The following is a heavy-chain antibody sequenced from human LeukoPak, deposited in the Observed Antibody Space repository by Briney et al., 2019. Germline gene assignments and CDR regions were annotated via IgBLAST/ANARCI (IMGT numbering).Heavy chain of an antibody. CDR2: IKQDGSEK. D-gene: IGHD3-10*01. J-gene: IGHJ4*02. CDR3: ARRSNHYYGSGSYYSLPFDY. CDR1: GSTFSSYW. V-gene: IGHV3-7*01. Sequence: GGSLRLSCAASGSTFSSYWMSWVRQAPGKGLEWVANIKQDGSEKYYVDSVKGRFTISRDNAKNSLYLQMNSLRAEDTAVYYCARRSNHYYGSGSYYSLPFDYWGQGTLVTVSS.